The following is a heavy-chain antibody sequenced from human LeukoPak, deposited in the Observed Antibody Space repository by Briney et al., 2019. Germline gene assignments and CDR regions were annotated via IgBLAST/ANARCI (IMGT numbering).Heavy chain of an antibody. D-gene: IGHD1-26*01. V-gene: IGHV3-48*02. CDR1: GFTFSSYS. J-gene: IGHJ4*02. CDR2: ISSSSSTI. CDR3: AKKWGVGTTTLDYFDY. Sequence: GGSLRLSCAASGFTFSSYSMNWVRQAPGKGPEWVSYISSSSSTIYYADSVKGRFTISRDNSKNTLYLQMNSLTDEDTAVYYCAKKWGVGTTTLDYFDYWGQGTLVTVSS.